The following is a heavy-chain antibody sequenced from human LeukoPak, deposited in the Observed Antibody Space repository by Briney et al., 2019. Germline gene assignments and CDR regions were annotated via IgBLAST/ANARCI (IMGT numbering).Heavy chain of an antibody. J-gene: IGHJ6*03. CDR2: MYHSGST. V-gene: IGHV4-38-2*01. D-gene: IGHD6-13*01. CDR1: GYSISSGYY. CDR3: ARQGGSSSPYYYYYMDV. Sequence: SETLSLTCAVSGYSISSGYYWGWSRQPTGKGLEWIGCMYHSGSTYYNPSLKSRVTISVGTSKNQFSLKLSSVTAADTAVYYCARQGGSSSPYYYYYMDVWGKGTTVTVSS.